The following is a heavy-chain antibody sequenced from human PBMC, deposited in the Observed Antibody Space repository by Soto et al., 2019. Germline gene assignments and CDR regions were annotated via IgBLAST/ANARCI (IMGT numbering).Heavy chain of an antibody. D-gene: IGHD3-10*01. Sequence: QVQLVQSGAEVKKPGASVKVSCKASGYTFTSYGISWVRQAPGQGLEWMGWISAYNGNTNYAQKLQGRVTMTTATATSTAYMELRSLRSDDTAVYYCARDQPIQGESLNYGMDVWGQGTTVTVSS. CDR1: GYTFTSYG. V-gene: IGHV1-18*01. J-gene: IGHJ6*02. CDR3: ARDQPIQGESLNYGMDV. CDR2: ISAYNGNT.